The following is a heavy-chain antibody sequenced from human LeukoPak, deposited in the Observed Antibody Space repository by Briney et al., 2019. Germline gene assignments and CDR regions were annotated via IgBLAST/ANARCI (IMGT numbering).Heavy chain of an antibody. J-gene: IGHJ4*02. V-gene: IGHV3-66*01. D-gene: IGHD3-22*01. CDR2: IYSGGST. CDR3: AREADYYDSSGYYLDY. Sequence: GGSLRLSCAASGFTVSSNYMSWVRQAPGKGLEWVSVIYSGGSTYYADSVKGRFTISRDNSKNTLYLQMNSLRAEDTAVYYCAREADYYDSSGYYLDYWGQGTLVTVSS. CDR1: GFTVSSNY.